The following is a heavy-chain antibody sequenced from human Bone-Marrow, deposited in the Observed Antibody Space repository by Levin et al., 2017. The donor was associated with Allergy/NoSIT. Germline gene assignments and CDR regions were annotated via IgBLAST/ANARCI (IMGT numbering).Heavy chain of an antibody. CDR2: INEDGRVV. Sequence: GGSLRLSCAASGFSISDFWMHWVRQAPGKGLVWVSRINEDGRVVNYAESVRGRFTISRDAAKNTLFLEMNSLRAEDTAIYYCTRDTFGPKDYWGQGTLVTVSS. D-gene: IGHD3-16*01. V-gene: IGHV3-74*01. J-gene: IGHJ4*02. CDR1: GFSISDFW. CDR3: TRDTFGPKDY.